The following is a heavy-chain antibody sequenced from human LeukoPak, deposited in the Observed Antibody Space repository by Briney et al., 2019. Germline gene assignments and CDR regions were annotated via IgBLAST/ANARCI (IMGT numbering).Heavy chain of an antibody. D-gene: IGHD1-26*01. Sequence: PGGSLRLSCAASGFTFSDYYMNWIRQAPGKGLEWVSYISSSGTTIYYADSVKGRFTISRDNAKNSLYLQMNSLRAEDTAVYYCARRRDSGSLQHFDYWGQGTLVTVSS. CDR3: ARRRDSGSLQHFDY. J-gene: IGHJ4*02. V-gene: IGHV3-11*01. CDR2: ISSSGTTI. CDR1: GFTFSDYY.